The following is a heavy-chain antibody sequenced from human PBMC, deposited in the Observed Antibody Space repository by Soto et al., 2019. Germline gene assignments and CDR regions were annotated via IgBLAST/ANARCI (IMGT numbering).Heavy chain of an antibody. V-gene: IGHV2-5*02. J-gene: IGHJ4*02. CDR2: IYWDDDK. Sequence: SGPTLVNPTQTLTLTLNFSGVSRISRKMGVGWIRHPPGKALEWLALIYWDDDKRYRPSLNNRLTITKDTSKNQVLLTMTNLDPVDTATYYCAHTGYYDLLTFDYWGQGTLVTVSS. D-gene: IGHD3-9*01. CDR1: GVSRISRKMG. CDR3: AHTGYYDLLTFDY.